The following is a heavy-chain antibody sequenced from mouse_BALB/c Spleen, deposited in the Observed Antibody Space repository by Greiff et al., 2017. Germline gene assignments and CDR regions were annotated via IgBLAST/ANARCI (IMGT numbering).Heavy chain of an antibody. Sequence: EVQRVESGGGLVKPGGSLKLSCAASGFTFSSYAMSWVRQTPEKRLEWVASISSGGSTYYPDSVKGRFTISRDNARNILYLQMSSLRSEDTAMYYCARGPSNAYWYFDVWGAGTTVTVSS. J-gene: IGHJ1*01. D-gene: IGHD4-1*01. V-gene: IGHV5-6-5*01. CDR3: ARGPSNAYWYFDV. CDR1: GFTFSSYA. CDR2: ISSGGST.